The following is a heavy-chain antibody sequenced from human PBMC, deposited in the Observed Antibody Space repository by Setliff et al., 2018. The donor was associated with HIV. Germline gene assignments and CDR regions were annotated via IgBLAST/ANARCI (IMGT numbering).Heavy chain of an antibody. CDR2: IYSTGST. J-gene: IGHJ4*02. V-gene: IGHV4-59*11. CDR1: GASITSHY. CDR3: AKGAGFYGDYTFDY. D-gene: IGHD4-17*01. Sequence: PSETLSLTCTVSGASITSHYWSWIRQSPGRELEWIGYIYSTGSTNYNPSLQSRVSISMDASKNKFSLNVTSVTSADTAVYYCAKGAGFYGDYTFDYWGQGNLVTVSS.